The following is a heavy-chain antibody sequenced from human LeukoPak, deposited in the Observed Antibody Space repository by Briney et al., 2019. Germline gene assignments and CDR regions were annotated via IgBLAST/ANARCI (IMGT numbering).Heavy chain of an antibody. Sequence: HSGGSLRLSCAASGFTFDDYAMHWVRQAPGKGLEWVANIKNDGAVKNYVDSVKGRFTISRDNAKNSLYLQMNSLRAEDTAVYYCAKDSYSKGDFWGQGVLVTVSS. V-gene: IGHV3-7*01. D-gene: IGHD6-13*01. CDR2: IKNDGAVK. J-gene: IGHJ4*02. CDR3: AKDSYSKGDF. CDR1: GFTFDDYA.